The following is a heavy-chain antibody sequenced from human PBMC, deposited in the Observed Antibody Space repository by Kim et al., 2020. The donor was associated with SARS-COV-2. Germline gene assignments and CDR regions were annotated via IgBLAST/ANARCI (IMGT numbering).Heavy chain of an antibody. Sequence: GGSLRLSCAASGFTFSSYAMSWVRQAPGKGLEWVSAISGSGGSTYYADSVKGRFTISRDNSKNTLYLQMNSLRAEDTAVYYCAKNGGNSLYYYYGMDVWGQGTTVTVSS. D-gene: IGHD2-21*02. CDR1: GFTFSSYA. V-gene: IGHV3-23*01. CDR2: ISGSGGST. CDR3: AKNGGNSLYYYYGMDV. J-gene: IGHJ6*02.